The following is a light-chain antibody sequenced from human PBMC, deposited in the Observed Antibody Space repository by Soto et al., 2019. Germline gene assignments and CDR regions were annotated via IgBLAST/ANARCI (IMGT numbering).Light chain of an antibody. CDR2: GAS. J-gene: IGKJ4*01. V-gene: IGKV3D-20*02. Sequence: IVLTQSPGTLSLSPGEGATLSCRASQSVGKNYLAWYQHKSGQAPRLLIHGASNRATGIPERFSGSGSGTDFTLTISRLEPEDFAVYYCQQRYNWPLTFGGGTKVEIK. CDR1: QSVGKNY. CDR3: QQRYNWPLT.